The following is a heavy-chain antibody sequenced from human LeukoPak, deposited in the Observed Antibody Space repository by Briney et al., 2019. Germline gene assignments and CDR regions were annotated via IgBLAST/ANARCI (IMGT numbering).Heavy chain of an antibody. V-gene: IGHV3-48*01. CDR2: ISTSSTTM. D-gene: IGHD4-17*01. Sequence: GESLRLSCAASGSTFSNHNTNWVRQAPGKGLEWVSYISTSSTTMYYADSVKGRFTISRDNAKNLLYLQMNSLRAEDTAVYYCAGYGDYAPWGQGTLVTVSS. CDR3: AGYGDYAP. CDR1: GSTFSNHN. J-gene: IGHJ5*02.